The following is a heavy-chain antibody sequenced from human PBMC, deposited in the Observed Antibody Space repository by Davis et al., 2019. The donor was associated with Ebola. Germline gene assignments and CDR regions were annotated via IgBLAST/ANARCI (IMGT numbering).Heavy chain of an antibody. V-gene: IGHV3-48*02. CDR2: ISSSSLAM. J-gene: IGHJ4*02. Sequence: PGGSLRLSCVASGFTFSDYSIIWVRQAPGKGLEWVSYISSSSLAMYFADSVKGRFTISRDNAKNSVYLQMNSLRDEDSAVYYCARDVRGTVALFDYGGQGTLLTISP. CDR3: ARDVRGTVALFDY. D-gene: IGHD4-23*01. CDR1: GFTFSDYS.